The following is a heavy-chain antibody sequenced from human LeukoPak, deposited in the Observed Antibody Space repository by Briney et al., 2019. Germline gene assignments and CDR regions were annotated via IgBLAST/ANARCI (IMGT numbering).Heavy chain of an antibody. CDR3: AKDIGGSYTPGDY. CDR2: IYSSGST. CDR1: GFTFSSYA. D-gene: IGHD1-26*01. J-gene: IGHJ4*02. Sequence: GSLRLSCAASGFTFSSYAMSWVRQARGKGLEWVSVIYSSGSTYYADSVKGRFTISRDNSKNTVYLQMSSLRAEDTAVYYCAKDIGGSYTPGDYWGQGTLVTVSS. V-gene: IGHV3-23*01.